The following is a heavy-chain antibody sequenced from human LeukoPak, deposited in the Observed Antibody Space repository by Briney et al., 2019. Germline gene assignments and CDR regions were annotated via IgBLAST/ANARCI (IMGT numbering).Heavy chain of an antibody. J-gene: IGHJ6*03. V-gene: IGHV4-39*07. Sequence: SETLSLTCTVSGGSIRSTSYYWGWIRQPPGTGLEWIGSIYYSGSSYYNPSLKSRLTISVDTSKSQFSLKLSSVTAADTAVYFCARTQEAGYSSGRYDSYYYYYMDVWGKGTTVTISS. CDR1: GGSIRSTSYY. CDR3: ARTQEAGYSSGRYDSYYYYYMDV. CDR2: IYYSGSS. D-gene: IGHD6-19*01.